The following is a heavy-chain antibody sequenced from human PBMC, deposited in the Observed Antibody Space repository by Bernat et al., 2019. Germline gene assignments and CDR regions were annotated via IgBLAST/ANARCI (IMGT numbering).Heavy chain of an antibody. V-gene: IGHV3-30*02. Sequence: QVQLVESGGGVVQPGGSLRLSCAASGFTFSSYGMHWVRQAPGKGLEWVAFIRYDGSNKYYADSVKGRFTISRDNAKNSLYLQMNSLRAEDTAVYYCARGPSYDFWSGYPPYGDYWGQGTLVTVSS. CDR2: IRYDGSNK. J-gene: IGHJ4*02. CDR3: ARGPSYDFWSGYPPYGDY. D-gene: IGHD3-3*01. CDR1: GFTFSSYG.